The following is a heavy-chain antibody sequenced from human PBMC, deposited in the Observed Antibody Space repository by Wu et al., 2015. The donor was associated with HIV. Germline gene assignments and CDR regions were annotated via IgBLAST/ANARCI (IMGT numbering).Heavy chain of an antibody. CDR2: INPSGGST. CDR1: GYTFTSYY. V-gene: IGHV1-46*01. D-gene: IGHD3-10*01. CDR3: ARGGRVRGVSRGGWVPTP. J-gene: IGHJ5*02. Sequence: QVQLVQSGAEVKKPGASVKVSCKASGYTFTSYYMHWVRQAPGQGLEWMGIINPSGGSTSYAQKFQGRVTMTRDTSTSTVYMELSSLRSEDTAVYYCARGGRVRGVSRGGWVPTPWGQGTLVTVSS.